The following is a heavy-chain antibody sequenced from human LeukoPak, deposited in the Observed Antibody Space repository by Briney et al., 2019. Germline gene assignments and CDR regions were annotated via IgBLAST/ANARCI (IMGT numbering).Heavy chain of an antibody. Sequence: GGSLRLSCEGSGFSFSGHWMHWVRQAPGKGLEWVAVIWYDGSNKNYADSIKGRFTISRDNSKNTLYLQMNSLRAEDTAVYYCASSYYDILTGYQELDHWGQGTLVTVSS. CDR2: IWYDGSNK. D-gene: IGHD3-9*01. CDR3: ASSYYDILTGYQELDH. V-gene: IGHV3-33*08. CDR1: GFSFSGHW. J-gene: IGHJ4*02.